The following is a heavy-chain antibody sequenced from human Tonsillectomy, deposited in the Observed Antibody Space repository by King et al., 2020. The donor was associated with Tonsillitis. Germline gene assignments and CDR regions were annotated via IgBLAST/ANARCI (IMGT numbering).Heavy chain of an antibody. D-gene: IGHD1-1*01. CDR3: ARDFFTSSRNDEPKYFYGMDV. Sequence: VQLVESGGGLIQPGGSLRLSCAASGFTFSSYNMNWVRQAPGKGLEWVSYISSRSSTIYYADSVKGRFTISRDNANNSLYLQMNSLRAEDTAVYYCARDFFTSSRNDEPKYFYGMDVWGQGTTVTVSS. V-gene: IGHV3-48*01. CDR2: ISSRSSTI. CDR1: GFTFSSYN. J-gene: IGHJ6*02.